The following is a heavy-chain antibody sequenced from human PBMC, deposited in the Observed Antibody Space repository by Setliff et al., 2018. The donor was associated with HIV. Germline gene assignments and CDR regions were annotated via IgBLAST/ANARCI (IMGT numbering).Heavy chain of an antibody. CDR2: MNPNSGNT. Sequence: ASVKVSCKASGYPFTSFGINWVRQATGQGLEWMGWMNPNSGNTNYAQNFQGRVTMTTDTTSSTAYMELRSLRSDDTAMYYCARIRAAALLNAFDIWGQGTMVTVSS. J-gene: IGHJ3*02. CDR1: GYPFTSFG. D-gene: IGHD2-15*01. V-gene: IGHV1-18*01. CDR3: ARIRAAALLNAFDI.